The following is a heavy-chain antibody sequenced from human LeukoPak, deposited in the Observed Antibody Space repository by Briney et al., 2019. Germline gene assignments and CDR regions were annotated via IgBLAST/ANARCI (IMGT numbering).Heavy chain of an antibody. CDR2: IIPIFGTA. Sequence: GASVKVSCKASGGAFSSYAISWVRQAPGQGLEWMGGIIPIFGTANYAQKFQGRVTITADESTSTAYMELSSLRSEDTAVYYCARDPALYYYDSSGPANYYFDYWGQGTLVTVSS. CDR1: GGAFSSYA. CDR3: ARDPALYYYDSSGPANYYFDY. V-gene: IGHV1-69*13. J-gene: IGHJ4*02. D-gene: IGHD3-22*01.